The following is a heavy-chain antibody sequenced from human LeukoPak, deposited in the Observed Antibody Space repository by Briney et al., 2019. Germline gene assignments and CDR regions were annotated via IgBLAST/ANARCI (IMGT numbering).Heavy chain of an antibody. CDR1: GYTFTGYY. Sequence: ASVKVSCKASGYTFTGYYMHWVRQAPGKGLEWMGGCNPEDGETIHAQKFQGRVTMIGDTSTDTAYMELSSLRSEDTAVYYCATVSFWGQGTLVTVSS. D-gene: IGHD2/OR15-2a*01. CDR2: CNPEDGET. V-gene: IGHV1-24*01. CDR3: ATVSF. J-gene: IGHJ4*02.